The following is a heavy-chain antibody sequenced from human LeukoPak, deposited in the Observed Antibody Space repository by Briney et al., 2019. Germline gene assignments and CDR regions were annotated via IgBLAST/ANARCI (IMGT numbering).Heavy chain of an antibody. CDR2: ISYDGSNK. V-gene: IGHV3-30-3*01. J-gene: IGHJ4*02. CDR3: ASSTPGPYDY. CDR1: GFTFSSYA. Sequence: GRSLRLSCAASGFTFSSYAMHWVRQAPGKGLEWVAVISYDGSNKYYADSVKGRFTISRDNAKNSLYLQMNSLRAEDTAVYYCASSTPGPYDYWGQGTLVTVSS.